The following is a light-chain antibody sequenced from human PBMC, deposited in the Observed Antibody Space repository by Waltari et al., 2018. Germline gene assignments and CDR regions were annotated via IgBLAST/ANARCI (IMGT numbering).Light chain of an antibody. V-gene: IGKV4-1*01. CDR2: WAS. CDR3: QQFYSTLS. J-gene: IGKJ2*01. Sequence: DIVMTQSPDSLAVSLGARAPTNCKSSQSVLYSSTNKNYLAWYQQKPGQPPKLLIYWASARESGVPDRFSGSGSGTDFTLTISSLQAEDVAVYYCQQFYSTLSFGQGTKLEIK. CDR1: QSVLYSSTNKNY.